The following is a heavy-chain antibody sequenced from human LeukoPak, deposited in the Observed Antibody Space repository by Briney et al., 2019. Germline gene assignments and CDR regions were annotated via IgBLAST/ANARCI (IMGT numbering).Heavy chain of an antibody. V-gene: IGHV3-7*03. Sequence: GGSLRLSCAASGFTFSSYWMSWVRQAPGKGLEWVANIKQDGSEKYYVDFVKGRFTISRDNAKNSPYLQMNSLRAEDTAVYYCAKDGCNSASCYSYYYYYMDVWGKGTTVTVSS. CDR1: GFTFSSYW. CDR3: AKDGCNSASCYSYYYYYMDV. CDR2: IKQDGSEK. J-gene: IGHJ6*03. D-gene: IGHD2-2*02.